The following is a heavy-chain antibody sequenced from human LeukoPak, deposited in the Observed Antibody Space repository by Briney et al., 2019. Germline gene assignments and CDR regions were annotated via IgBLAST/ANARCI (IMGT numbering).Heavy chain of an antibody. V-gene: IGHV4-39*01. Sequence: SETLSLTCTVSGGFISGSSYYWGWIRQPPGKGLEWIGSIYYSGSTYYNPSLKSRVTISVDTSKNQFSLKLSSVTAADTAVYYCVGLIGSLMGGFDYWGQGTLVTVSS. J-gene: IGHJ4*02. CDR2: IYYSGST. D-gene: IGHD3-16*01. CDR1: GGFISGSSYY. CDR3: VGLIGSLMGGFDY.